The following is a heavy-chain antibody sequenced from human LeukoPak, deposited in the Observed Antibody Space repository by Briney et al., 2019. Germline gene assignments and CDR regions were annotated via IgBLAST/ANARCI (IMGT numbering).Heavy chain of an antibody. CDR1: GGSLSSYC. CDR2: SNLRGST. CDR3: ARGGQNSSTSCPLGP. V-gene: IGHV4-34*01. Sequence: SETLSLTCAVSGGSLSSYCWTWVRQPPQQGMECDGVSNLRGSTNYNPPLRSRVTISEDTSKKQFSLRLTSVTAADTATYSCARGGQNSSTSCPLGPWGQGTLVTVSS. D-gene: IGHD2-2*01. J-gene: IGHJ5*02.